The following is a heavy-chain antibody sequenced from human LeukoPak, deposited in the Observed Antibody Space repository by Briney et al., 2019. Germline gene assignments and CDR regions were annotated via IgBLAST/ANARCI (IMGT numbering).Heavy chain of an antibody. D-gene: IGHD3-22*01. CDR1: GFTFSSYW. J-gene: IGHJ4*02. Sequence: GGSLRLSCAASGFTFSSYWMHWVRQAPGKGLVWVSRINSDGSSTSYADSVKGRFTISRDNAKNTLYLQMNSLRAEDTAVYYCARDSRFRTSHSSGYQGGSDYWGQGTLVTVSS. CDR3: ARDSRFRTSHSSGYQGGSDY. CDR2: INSDGSST. V-gene: IGHV3-74*01.